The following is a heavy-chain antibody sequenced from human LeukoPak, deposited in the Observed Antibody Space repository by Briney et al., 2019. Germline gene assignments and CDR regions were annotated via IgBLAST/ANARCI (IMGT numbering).Heavy chain of an antibody. CDR2: IYYSGST. Sequence: SETLSLTCTVSGGSISSYYWSWIRQPPGKGLEWIGYIYYSGSTNYNPSLKSRVTISLDTSKNQFSLRLSSVTAADTAVYYCARETSMAPYYYYSMDVWGQGTTVTVSS. CDR3: ARETSMAPYYYYSMDV. V-gene: IGHV4-59*01. J-gene: IGHJ6*02. CDR1: GGSISSYY. D-gene: IGHD2/OR15-2a*01.